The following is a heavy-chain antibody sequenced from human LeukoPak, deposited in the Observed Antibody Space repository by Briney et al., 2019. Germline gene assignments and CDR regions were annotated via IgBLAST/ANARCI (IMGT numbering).Heavy chain of an antibody. CDR3: AREGFGEPVYYYMDV. CDR2: ISSSSSYI. Sequence: GGSLRLSCAASGFIFSSYTMNWVRQAPGKGLEWVSSISSSSSYIYYADSVKGRFTISRDNAKNSLYLQMNSLRAEDTAVYYCAREGFGEPVYYYMDVWGKGTTVTISS. V-gene: IGHV3-21*01. CDR1: GFIFSSYT. D-gene: IGHD3-10*01. J-gene: IGHJ6*03.